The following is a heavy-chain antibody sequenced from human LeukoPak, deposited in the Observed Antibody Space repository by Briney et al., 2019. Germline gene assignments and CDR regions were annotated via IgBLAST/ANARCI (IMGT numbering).Heavy chain of an antibody. D-gene: IGHD2-2*01. Sequence: PSETLSLTCTVSGGSISSGDYYWSWIRQPPGKGLEWIGYIYYSGSTYYNPSLKSRVTISVDTSKNQFSLKLSSVTAADTAVYYCAVLPRPGYCSSTSCYSYWGQGTLVTVSS. CDR2: IYYSGST. CDR1: GGSISSGDYY. J-gene: IGHJ4*02. CDR3: AVLPRPGYCSSTSCYSY. V-gene: IGHV4-30-4*08.